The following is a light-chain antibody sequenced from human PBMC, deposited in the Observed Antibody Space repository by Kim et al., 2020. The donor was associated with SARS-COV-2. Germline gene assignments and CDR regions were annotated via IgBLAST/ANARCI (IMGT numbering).Light chain of an antibody. Sequence: PGQTARITCSGDALAYKYAYWYQQKSGQAPLLVIYKGNKRPSGIPERFSGSSSGTMATLTISGAQVEDEADYYCYSTDSSGSHRVFGGGTKLTVL. V-gene: IGLV3-10*01. CDR2: KGN. CDR1: ALAYKY. J-gene: IGLJ2*01. CDR3: YSTDSSGSHRV.